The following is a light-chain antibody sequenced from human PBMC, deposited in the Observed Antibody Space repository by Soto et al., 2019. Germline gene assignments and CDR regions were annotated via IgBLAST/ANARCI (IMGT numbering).Light chain of an antibody. CDR2: DVN. V-gene: IGLV2-11*01. CDR3: CSYAGSNYV. J-gene: IGLJ1*01. CDR1: SSDVGAYNF. Sequence: QSVLTQPRSVSGSPGQSVTISCTGTSSDVGAYNFVSWFQQHPGKAPKLLISDVNKRPSGVPDRFSGSKSGNTASLTISGLQAEDEADYYCCSYAGSNYVFGTGTKV.